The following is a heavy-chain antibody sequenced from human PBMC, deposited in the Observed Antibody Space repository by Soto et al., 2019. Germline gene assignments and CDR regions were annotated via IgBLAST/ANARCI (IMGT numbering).Heavy chain of an antibody. D-gene: IGHD3-16*02. CDR1: GFTFSNAW. CDR2: IKSKTDGRTT. J-gene: IGHJ4*01. CDR3: TPDSYTTIVIIRFDY. V-gene: IGHV3-15*07. Sequence: EVHLVESGGGFVKPGGSLRLSCAASGFTFSNAWINWVRQAPGKGLEWVGRIKSKTDGRTTDFAASVKGRFAISRDDSKNMVYLQMNSLKTEDTAVYYWTPDSYTTIVIIRFDYWGHGTLVTVSS.